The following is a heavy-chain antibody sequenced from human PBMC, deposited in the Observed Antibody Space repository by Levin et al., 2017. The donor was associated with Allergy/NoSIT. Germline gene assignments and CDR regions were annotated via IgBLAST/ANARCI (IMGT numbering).Heavy chain of an antibody. CDR2: IERDGSET. CDR1: GFTFTSFW. V-gene: IGHV3-7*01. Sequence: GESLKISCTASGFTFTSFWMAWVRQAPGKGPEWVANIERDGSETYYVDSVKGRFTISRDNGKNSVYLQMNSLRVDDTAVYYCAREEGWGYHYGRDVWGQGTTVSVSS. CDR3: AREEGWGYHYGRDV. D-gene: IGHD3-16*01. J-gene: IGHJ6*02.